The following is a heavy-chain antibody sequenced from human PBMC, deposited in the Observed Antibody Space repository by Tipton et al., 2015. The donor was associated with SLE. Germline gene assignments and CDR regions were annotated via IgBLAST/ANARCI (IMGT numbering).Heavy chain of an antibody. CDR3: VRGYGSGSYYNGFDP. Sequence: TLSLTCTVSGGSISSSSHYWSWIRQPPGKGLEWIGYIYYSGSTNYNPSLKSRVTMSVDTSKNQVSLKLSSVTAADTAVYYCVRGYGSGSYYNGFDPWGQGTLVTVSA. CDR1: GGSISSSSHY. J-gene: IGHJ5*02. CDR2: IYYSGST. D-gene: IGHD3-10*01. V-gene: IGHV4-61*01.